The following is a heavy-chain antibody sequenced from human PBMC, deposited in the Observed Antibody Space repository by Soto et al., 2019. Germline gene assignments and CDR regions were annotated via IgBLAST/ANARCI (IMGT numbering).Heavy chain of an antibody. CDR1: GFSFSSYW. V-gene: IGHV3-7*03. CDR3: AITTSTVSYWFDP. CDR2: IKEDGGEQ. D-gene: IGHD4-4*01. J-gene: IGHJ5*02. Sequence: EIQLMQSGGGLVRPGGSLRLSCAASGFSFSSYWMSWVRQAPGKGPEWVANIKEDGGEQHYVDSVKGRFTISRDNTENSLFLQMNNLRAEASAIYYCAITTSTVSYWFDPWGPGTQVTVSS.